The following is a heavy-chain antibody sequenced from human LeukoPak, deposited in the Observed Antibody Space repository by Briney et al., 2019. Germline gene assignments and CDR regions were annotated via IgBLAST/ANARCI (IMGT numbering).Heavy chain of an antibody. D-gene: IGHD3-10*01. J-gene: IGHJ6*03. CDR1: GFRFISNY. CDR2: IYSGGTT. V-gene: IGHV3-53*01. CDR3: ARDRVVRAYSYYYMDV. Sequence: GGPLRLSFAAPGFRFISNYLIWFGKTPGRGLNWFSLIYSGGTTYYADSVKGRFTISRDNSKNTLYLQMSSLRAEDTAVYYCARDRVVRAYSYYYMDVWGKGTTVTVSS.